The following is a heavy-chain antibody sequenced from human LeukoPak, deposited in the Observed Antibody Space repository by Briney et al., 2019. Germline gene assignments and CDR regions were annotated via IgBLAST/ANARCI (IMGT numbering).Heavy chain of an antibody. CDR2: IIPILGIA. J-gene: IGHJ6*02. Sequence: GASVKVSCKASGGTFTSYTIGWVRQAPGQGLEWMGRIIPILGIANYAKKFQGRVTIIADKSTSTAYMEMSSLRSEDTAVYYCGARYCSSGGCPNRPYYYCMDVGGQGTTVTVSS. V-gene: IGHV1-69*02. CDR3: GARYCSSGGCPNRPYYYCMDV. D-gene: IGHD2-15*01. CDR1: GGTFTSYT.